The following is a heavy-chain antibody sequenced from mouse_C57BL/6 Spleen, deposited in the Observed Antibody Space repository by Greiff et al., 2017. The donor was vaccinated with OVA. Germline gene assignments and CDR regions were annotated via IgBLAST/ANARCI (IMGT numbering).Heavy chain of an antibody. Sequence: EVKLVESGEGLVKPGGSLKLSCAASGFTFSSYAMSWVRQTPEKRLEWVAYISSGGDYIYYADTVKGRFTISRDNARNTLYLKMSSLKSEDTAMYYCTRDRDGTYAMDYWGQGTSVTVSS. V-gene: IGHV5-9-1*02. CDR3: TRDRDGTYAMDY. J-gene: IGHJ4*01. D-gene: IGHD2-1*01. CDR2: ISSGGDYI. CDR1: GFTFSSYA.